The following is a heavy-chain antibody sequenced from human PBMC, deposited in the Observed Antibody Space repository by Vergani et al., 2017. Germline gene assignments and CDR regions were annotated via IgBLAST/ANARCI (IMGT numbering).Heavy chain of an antibody. CDR3: AKILVGGLNLYLVV. J-gene: IGHJ2*01. V-gene: IGHV3-33*06. D-gene: IGHD2-15*01. CDR1: GFNFSPFA. Sequence: VQLVESGGGLVQPGGSLRLSCSTSGFNFSPFAMHWVRQAPGKGLEWVAAIWPDGNAEYYADAVKGRVIVSGDTFKNTLYLELNNMRFDDTAVYYCAKILVGGLNLYLVVWGRGTLVIVSS. CDR2: IWPDGNAE.